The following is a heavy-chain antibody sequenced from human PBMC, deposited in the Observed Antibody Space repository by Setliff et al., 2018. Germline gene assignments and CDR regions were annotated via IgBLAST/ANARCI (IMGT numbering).Heavy chain of an antibody. Sequence: SETLSLTCTASGGSISSYYWSWIRQPAGKGLEWIGHIYFGGSANYNPSLKSRVTMSIDTSKNQFSLKLNSVTAADMAVYYCAREQWLDPPGYYYMDVWAKGTTVTVSS. CDR2: IYFGGSA. CDR1: GGSISSYY. D-gene: IGHD6-19*01. V-gene: IGHV4-4*07. J-gene: IGHJ6*03. CDR3: AREQWLDPPGYYYMDV.